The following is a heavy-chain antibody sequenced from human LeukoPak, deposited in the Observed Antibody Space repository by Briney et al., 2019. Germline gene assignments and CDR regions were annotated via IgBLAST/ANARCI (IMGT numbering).Heavy chain of an antibody. J-gene: IGHJ4*02. CDR2: INTYNGNT. CDR3: ARGGPAARLVTFGGVTEY. Sequence: ASVKVSCKASGYTFTTSGISWVRQAPGQGLEWMGWINTYNGNTNYAQNLQGRVTMTTDTSTSTAYMELRSLRSDDTAVYYCARGGPAARLVTFGGVTEYWGQGTLVTVSS. CDR1: GYTFTTSG. V-gene: IGHV1-18*01. D-gene: IGHD3-16*01.